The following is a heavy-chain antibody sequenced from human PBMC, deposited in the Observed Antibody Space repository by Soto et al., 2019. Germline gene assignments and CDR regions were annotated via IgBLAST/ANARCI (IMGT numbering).Heavy chain of an antibody. V-gene: IGHV3-7*04. CDR3: ARGGGNFDP. D-gene: IGHD3-16*01. J-gene: IGHJ5*02. Sequence: EVQLVESGGGLVQPGGSLRLTCAASGFTLSDYWMSWVRQAPGKGLEWVANVKKDGSDKYYVDSVKGRFTISRDNAKNSRYLQRNSLRAEDTAVYYCARGGGNFDPWGQGTLVTVSS. CDR2: VKKDGSDK. CDR1: GFTLSDYW.